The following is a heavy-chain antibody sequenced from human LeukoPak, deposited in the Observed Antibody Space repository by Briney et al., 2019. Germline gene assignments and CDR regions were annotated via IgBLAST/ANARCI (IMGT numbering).Heavy chain of an antibody. CDR2: IIPIFGTA. CDR1: GGTFISYA. CDR3: ARCTIFGVVCTY. V-gene: IGHV1-69*01. D-gene: IGHD3-3*01. Sequence: SVKVSCKAYGGTFISYAISWVRQAPGQGLEWMGGIIPIFGTANYAQKFQGRVTITADESTSTAYMELSSLRSEDTAVYYCARCTIFGVVCTYWGQGTLVTVSS. J-gene: IGHJ4*02.